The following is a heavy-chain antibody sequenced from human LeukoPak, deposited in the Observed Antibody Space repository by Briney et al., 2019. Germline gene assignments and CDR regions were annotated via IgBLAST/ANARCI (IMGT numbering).Heavy chain of an antibody. CDR3: AKMRGNYYYYYGMDV. J-gene: IGHJ6*02. CDR1: GFTFDDYA. V-gene: IGHV3-9*01. Sequence: GGSLRLSCAASGFTFDDYAMHWVRQAPGKGLEWVSGISWNSGSIGYADSVKGRFTISRDNAKNSLYLQMNSLRAEDTALYYCAKMRGNYYYYYGMDVWGQGTTVTVSS. CDR2: ISWNSGSI.